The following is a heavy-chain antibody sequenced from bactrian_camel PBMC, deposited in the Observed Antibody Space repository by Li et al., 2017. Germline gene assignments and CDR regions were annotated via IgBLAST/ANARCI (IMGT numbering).Heavy chain of an antibody. J-gene: IGHJ4*01. Sequence: EVQLVESGGGLVQPGESLRLSCAASGFPFGSYAMSWVRQAPGKAPEWVSAIRSDAAMTYYADSVKGRFTISMNNAKNTLYLQTNSLKSEDTALYYCATGRWIPGNVWGQGTQVTVS. D-gene: IGHD1*01. CDR2: IRSDAAMT. CDR3: ATGRWIPGNV. CDR1: GFPFGSYA. V-gene: IGHV3S32*01.